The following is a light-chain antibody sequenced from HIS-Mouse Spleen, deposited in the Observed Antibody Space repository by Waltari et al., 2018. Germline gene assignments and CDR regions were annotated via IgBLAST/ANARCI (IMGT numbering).Light chain of an antibody. Sequence: SSELTQPHSVSVSPGQTARITCSGDALPKKYAYWYQQKSGQAPVLVIYEDSKRPSGIPERFSGSSSGTMATLTISGAQVEDEADYYCYSTDSSGNHRVFGGGTKLTVL. J-gene: IGLJ2*01. CDR2: EDS. CDR1: ALPKKY. V-gene: IGLV3-10*01. CDR3: YSTDSSGNHRV.